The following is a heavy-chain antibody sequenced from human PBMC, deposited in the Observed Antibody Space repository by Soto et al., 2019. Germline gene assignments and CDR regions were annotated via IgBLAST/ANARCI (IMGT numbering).Heavy chain of an antibody. CDR2: IWYDGSNK. D-gene: IGHD6-13*01. Sequence: QVQLVESGGGVVQPGRSLRLSCAASGFTFSSYGMHWVRQAPGKGLEWVAVIWYDGSNKYYADSVKGRFTISRDNSKNPLDPQMNSRRAEDTAVYYCAREDVAAAGRGFDYWGQGTLVTVSS. V-gene: IGHV3-33*01. CDR1: GFTFSSYG. J-gene: IGHJ4*02. CDR3: AREDVAAAGRGFDY.